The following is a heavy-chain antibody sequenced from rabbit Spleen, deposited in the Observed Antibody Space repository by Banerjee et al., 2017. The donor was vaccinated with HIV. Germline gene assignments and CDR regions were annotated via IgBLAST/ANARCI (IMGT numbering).Heavy chain of an antibody. CDR1: GFSFSRSYD. D-gene: IGHD1-1*01. CDR3: ARGDGVAGYDNPAWGFKL. Sequence: EQLLESGGGLVKPEGSLKLSCTASGFSFSRSYDMCWVRQAPGKGLEWIACIYTGNYKTYYASWAKGRFTISKTSSTTVTLQMTRLTAADTATYFCARGDGVAGYDNPAWGFKLWGPGTLVTV. CDR2: IYTGNYKT. V-gene: IGHV1S45*01. J-gene: IGHJ4*01.